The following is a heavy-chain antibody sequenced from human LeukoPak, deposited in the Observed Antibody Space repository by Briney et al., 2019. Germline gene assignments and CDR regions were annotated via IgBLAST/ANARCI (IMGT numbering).Heavy chain of an antibody. CDR3: ARDGALIPYDAFDI. CDR1: GFTFSSYW. CDR2: IKQDGSEK. Sequence: GGSLRLSCAASGFTFSSYWMSWVRQAPGKGLEWVANIKQDGSEKYYVDSVKGRFTISRDNAKNSLYLQMNSLRAEDTAVYYCARDGALIPYDAFDIWGQGTMVTVSS. V-gene: IGHV3-7*01. J-gene: IGHJ3*02. D-gene: IGHD2-2*02.